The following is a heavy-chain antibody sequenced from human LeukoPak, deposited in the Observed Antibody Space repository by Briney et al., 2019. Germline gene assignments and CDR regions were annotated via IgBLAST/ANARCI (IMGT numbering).Heavy chain of an antibody. J-gene: IGHJ4*02. CDR3: ARVPGVAATSYYFDY. V-gene: IGHV4-59*01. CDR2: IYYSGST. Sequence: PSETLSLTCTVSGGSISSYYWSWIRQPPGKGLEWIGYIYYSGSTNYNPSLKSRVTISVDTSKSQFSLKLSSVTAADTAVYYCARVPGVAATSYYFDYWGQGTLVTVSS. CDR1: GGSISSYY. D-gene: IGHD2-15*01.